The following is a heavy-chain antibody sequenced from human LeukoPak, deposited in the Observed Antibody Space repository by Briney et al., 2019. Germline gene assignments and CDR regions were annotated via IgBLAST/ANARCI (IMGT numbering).Heavy chain of an antibody. J-gene: IGHJ4*02. CDR1: GGSISSSSYY. CDR3: ARHRGGYDSKIDY. V-gene: IGHV4-39*01. CDR2: IYYSGST. D-gene: IGHD5-24*01. Sequence: SETLSLTCTVSGGSISSSSYYWGWIRQPPGKGLEWIGSIYYSGSTYYNPSLKSRVTISVDTSKNQFSLKLSSVTAADTAVYYCARHRGGYDSKIDYWGQGTLVTVSS.